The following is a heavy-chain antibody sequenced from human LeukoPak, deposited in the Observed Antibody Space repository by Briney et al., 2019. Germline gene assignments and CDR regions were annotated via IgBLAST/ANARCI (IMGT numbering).Heavy chain of an antibody. V-gene: IGHV3-21*01. CDR1: GFTFSSYS. Sequence: GGSLRLSCAASGFTFSSYSMNWVRQAPGKGLEWVSSISSSSSYIYYADSVKGRFTISRDNAKNSLYLRMNSLRAEDTAVYYCATMVGATTDYWGQGTLVTVSS. D-gene: IGHD1-26*01. CDR3: ATMVGATTDY. J-gene: IGHJ4*02. CDR2: ISSSSSYI.